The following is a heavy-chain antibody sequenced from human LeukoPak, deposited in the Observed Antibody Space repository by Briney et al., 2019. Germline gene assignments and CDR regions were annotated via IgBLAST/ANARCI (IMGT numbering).Heavy chain of an antibody. V-gene: IGHV4-34*01. Sequence: SETLSLTCAVYGGSFSGYYWSWIRQPPGKGLEWIGEINHSGSTNYNPSLKSRVTISVDTSKNQFSLKLSSVTAADTAVYYCAAVAYCGGDCYSTDYRGPGTLVTVSS. J-gene: IGHJ4*02. D-gene: IGHD2-21*02. CDR1: GGSFSGYY. CDR2: INHSGST. CDR3: AAVAYCGGDCYSTDY.